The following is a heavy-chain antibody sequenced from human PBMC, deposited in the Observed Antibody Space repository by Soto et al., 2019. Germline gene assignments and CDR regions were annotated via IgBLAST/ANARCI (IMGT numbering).Heavy chain of an antibody. CDR1: GYTLTELS. J-gene: IGHJ5*02. CDR3: ATGPLRSSSWYYNWFDP. Sequence: GASVKVSCKVCGYTLTELSMHWVRQAPGKGLEWMGGFDPEDGETIYAQKFQGRVTMTEDTSTDTAYMELSSLRSEDTAVYYCATGPLRSSSWYYNWFDPWGQGTLVTAPQ. D-gene: IGHD6-13*01. CDR2: FDPEDGET. V-gene: IGHV1-24*01.